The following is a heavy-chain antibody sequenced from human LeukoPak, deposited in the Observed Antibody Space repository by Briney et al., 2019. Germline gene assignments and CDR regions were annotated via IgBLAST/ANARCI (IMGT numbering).Heavy chain of an antibody. D-gene: IGHD5-18*01. CDR2: IYYNGNT. CDR3: ARQGYTYGAYYIDY. J-gene: IGHJ4*02. Sequence: SETLSLTCTVSDGSISSYYWSWIRQPPGKGLEWIGYIYYNGNTNYNPSLKSRVTISVDTSKNQFSLKLSSVTAADTAVYYCARQGYTYGAYYIDYWGQGTLVTVSS. V-gene: IGHV4-59*08. CDR1: DGSISSYY.